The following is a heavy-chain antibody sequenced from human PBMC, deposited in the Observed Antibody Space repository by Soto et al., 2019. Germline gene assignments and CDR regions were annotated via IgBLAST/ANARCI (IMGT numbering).Heavy chain of an antibody. CDR1: GGSIYTYS. V-gene: IGHV4-4*07. D-gene: IGHD3-9*01. CDR3: PTVNRYYDIVNWFDP. Sequence: SETLSLTGTVSGGSIYTYSWTGLRQPTGKGLEWIGHIYSSGSANYNPSLKSRVTISVDTSKNQFSLKLSYVTAADTAVYYRPTVNRYYDIVNWFDPWGQGTLVTVSS. J-gene: IGHJ5*02. CDR2: IYSSGSA.